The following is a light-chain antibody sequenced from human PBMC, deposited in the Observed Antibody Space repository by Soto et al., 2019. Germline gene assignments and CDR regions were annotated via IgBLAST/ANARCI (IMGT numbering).Light chain of an antibody. CDR2: GAS. V-gene: IGKV3-20*01. CDR1: QSVSSNY. CDR3: QQYGSSPTWT. Sequence: ESVLTQSPGTLSLSPGERATLSCRASQSVSSNYLAWYQQKPGQAPRLLIYGASTRASGIPDRFSGSGSGTDFTLTISRLETEDSAVYYCQQYGSSPTWTFGQGTKGEIK. J-gene: IGKJ1*01.